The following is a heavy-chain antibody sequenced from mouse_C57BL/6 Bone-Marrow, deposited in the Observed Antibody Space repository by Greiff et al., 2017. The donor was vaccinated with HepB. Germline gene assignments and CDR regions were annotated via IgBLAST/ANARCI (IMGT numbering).Heavy chain of an antibody. D-gene: IGHD2-5*01. Sequence: EVKVVESGGGLVQPGGSMKLSCAASGFTFSDAWMDWVRQSPEKGLEWVAEIRNKANNHATYYAESVKGRFTISRDDSKSSVYLQMNSLRAEDTGIYYCTRHSNYPLGAMDYWGQGTSVTVSS. J-gene: IGHJ4*01. CDR2: IRNKANNHAT. CDR1: GFTFSDAW. V-gene: IGHV6-6*01. CDR3: TRHSNYPLGAMDY.